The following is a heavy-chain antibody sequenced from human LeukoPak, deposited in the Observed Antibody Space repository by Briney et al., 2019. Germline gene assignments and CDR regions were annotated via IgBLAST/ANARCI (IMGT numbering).Heavy chain of an antibody. V-gene: IGHV4-38-2*02. D-gene: IGHD6-13*01. CDR1: GYSISSGYY. CDR3: ARAAAAGLPSFDY. CDR2: IYHSGST. J-gene: IGHJ4*02. Sequence: KSSETLSLTCTVSGYSISSGYYWGWIRQPPGKGLEWIGSIYHSGSTYYNPSLKSRVTISVDTSKNQFSLKLSSVTAADTAVYYCARAAAAGLPSFDYWGQGTLVTVSS.